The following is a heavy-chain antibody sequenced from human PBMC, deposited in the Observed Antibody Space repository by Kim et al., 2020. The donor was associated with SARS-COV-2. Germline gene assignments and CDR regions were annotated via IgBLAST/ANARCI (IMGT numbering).Heavy chain of an antibody. CDR1: GGSVSGHY. Sequence: SETLSLTCTVSGGSVSGHYWSWIRQSAGKGLEYLGRISSSGSTNYNPSLKARLTMSLDTSKNQFSLDLSSVTAADTALYYCARVSSGDYSHFDSWGQGALVTVSS. V-gene: IGHV4-4*07. J-gene: IGHJ4*02. CDR3: ARVSSGDYSHFDS. D-gene: IGHD4-4*01. CDR2: ISSSGST.